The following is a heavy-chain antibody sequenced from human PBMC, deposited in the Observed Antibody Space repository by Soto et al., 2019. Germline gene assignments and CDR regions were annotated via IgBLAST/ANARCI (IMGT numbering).Heavy chain of an antibody. CDR1: AGSISSSSYY. J-gene: IGHJ3*02. CDR2: IYYSGNT. D-gene: IGHD3-16*02. Sequence: SETLSLTCTVSAGSISSSSYYWGWIRQPPGKGLEWIGSIYYSGNTYYNPSLKSRVTISVDTSKNQFSLKLSSVTAADTAVYYCAKTYYDYVWGNSRPDPFDIWGQGTIATVSS. V-gene: IGHV4-39*01. CDR3: AKTYYDYVWGNSRPDPFDI.